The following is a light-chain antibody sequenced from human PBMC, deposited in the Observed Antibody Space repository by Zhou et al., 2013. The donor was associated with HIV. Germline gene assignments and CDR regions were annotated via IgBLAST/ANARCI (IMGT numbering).Light chain of an antibody. CDR3: QQYGRSPDT. Sequence: EIVLTQSPGTLSLSPGERATLSCRASQSIRNNNLAWYQQKPGQSPRLVIFGASSRATGIPDRFSGSESGTDFTLTISRLEPEDFAVYYCQQYGRSPDTFGQGTKLEIK. CDR2: GAS. J-gene: IGKJ2*01. CDR1: QSIRNNN. V-gene: IGKV3-20*01.